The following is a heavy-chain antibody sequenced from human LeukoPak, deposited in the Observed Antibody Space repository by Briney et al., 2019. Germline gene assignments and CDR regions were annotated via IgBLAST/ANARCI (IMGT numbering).Heavy chain of an antibody. Sequence: SETLSLTXTVSGGSISSGSYYWSWIRQPAGNGLEWIGRIYTNGSTNYNPSLKSRVTISVDTSKNQFSLKLSSVTAADTAVYYCARGSPLKYCSGGSCLLYWGQGTLVTVSS. J-gene: IGHJ4*02. CDR2: IYTNGST. CDR3: ARGSPLKYCSGGSCLLY. V-gene: IGHV4-61*02. D-gene: IGHD2-15*01. CDR1: GGSISSGSYY.